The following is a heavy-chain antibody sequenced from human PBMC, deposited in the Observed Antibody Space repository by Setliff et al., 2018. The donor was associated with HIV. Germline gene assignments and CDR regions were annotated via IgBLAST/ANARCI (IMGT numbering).Heavy chain of an antibody. CDR2: ISSSGSTI. Sequence: GGSLRLSCAASGFTFSDXXXGWSRQAPGKGLEWVSYISSSGSTIYYADSVKGRFTISRDNAGNSLYLQMNSLRVDDPAVYYCAAMTSDWHEAYWGQGILVTVSS. V-gene: IGHV3-11*04. CDR3: AAMTSDWHEAY. CDR1: GFTFSDXX. J-gene: IGHJ4*02. D-gene: IGHD2-21*02.